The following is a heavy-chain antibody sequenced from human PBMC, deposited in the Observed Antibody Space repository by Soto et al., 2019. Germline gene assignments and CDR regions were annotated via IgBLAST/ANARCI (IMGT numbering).Heavy chain of an antibody. V-gene: IGHV1-18*04. CDR1: GYTFTSYG. J-gene: IGHJ4*02. CDR3: PRHILYYSDSSGYIFDY. D-gene: IGHD3-22*01. Sequence: DSVKVSCKASGYTFTSYGISWVRQAPGQGLEWMGWISAYNGNTNYAQKLQGRVTMTTDTSTSTAYMELRSLRSDDTAVYSCPRHILYYSDSSGYIFDYWCQGTLVTVSS. CDR2: ISAYNGNT.